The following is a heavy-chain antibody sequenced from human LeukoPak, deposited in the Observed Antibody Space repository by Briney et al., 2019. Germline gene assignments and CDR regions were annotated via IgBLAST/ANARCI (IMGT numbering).Heavy chain of an antibody. CDR3: ARTNRGENYGDYVD. V-gene: IGHV1-2*02. D-gene: IGHD4-17*01. CDR2: INPNSGGT. J-gene: IGHJ4*02. CDR1: GYTFTAYY. Sequence: GASVKVSCKASGYTFTAYYMHWVRQAPGQGLEWMGWINPNSGGTNYPQKFQGRVTMTRDTSISTAYMDLSSLRSEDTAVYYCARTNRGENYGDYVDWGQGTLVTVSS.